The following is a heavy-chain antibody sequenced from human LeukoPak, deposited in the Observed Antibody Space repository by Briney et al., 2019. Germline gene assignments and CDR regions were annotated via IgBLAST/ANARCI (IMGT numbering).Heavy chain of an antibody. J-gene: IGHJ4*02. CDR3: EGGGYY. CDR2: IKQDGSEK. Sequence: GGSLRLSCAASGFTFSSYAMSWVRQAPGKGLEWVANIKQDGSEKYYVDSVKGRFTISRDNAKNSLYLQMTSLRAEDTAVYFCEGGGYYWGQGTLVTVSS. CDR1: GFTFSSYA. D-gene: IGHD3-22*01. V-gene: IGHV3-7*01.